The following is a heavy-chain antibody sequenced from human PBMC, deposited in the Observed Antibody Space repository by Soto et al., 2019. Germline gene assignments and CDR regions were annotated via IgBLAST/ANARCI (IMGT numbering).Heavy chain of an antibody. CDR3: AKVRGSGGSKPYYYYCMDV. D-gene: IGHD3-10*01. J-gene: IGHJ6*02. Sequence: SGGSLRLSCAASGFTFSSHGTSWVRQAPGKGLEWVSAISGSGGDTYYADSVKGRFTISRDNSKNTLYLQMNSLGAEDTAVYYCAKVRGSGGSKPYYYYCMDVWGQGTTVTVSS. CDR1: GFTFSSHG. CDR2: ISGSGGDT. V-gene: IGHV3-23*01.